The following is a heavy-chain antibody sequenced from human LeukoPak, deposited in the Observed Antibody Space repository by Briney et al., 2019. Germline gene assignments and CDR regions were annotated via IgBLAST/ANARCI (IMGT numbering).Heavy chain of an antibody. CDR3: ARGQSIAARPAYYYCYYMDV. CDR2: TYYRSKWYN. V-gene: IGHV6-1*01. D-gene: IGHD6-6*01. CDR1: GDSVSSNSAA. Sequence: SQTLSLTCAISGDSVSSNSAAWNWIRQSPSRGLEWLGRTYYRSKWYNDYAVSVKSRITINPDTSKNQFSLQLNSVTPEDTAVYYCARGQSIAARPAYYYCYYMDVWGKGTTVTVSS. J-gene: IGHJ6*03.